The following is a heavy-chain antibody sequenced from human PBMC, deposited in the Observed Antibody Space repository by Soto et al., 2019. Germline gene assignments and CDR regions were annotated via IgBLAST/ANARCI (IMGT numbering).Heavy chain of an antibody. CDR3: ARDSHYGSGDYGLDV. CDR2: IYYSGTT. J-gene: IGHJ6*01. D-gene: IGHD3-10*01. V-gene: IGHV4-31*01. Sequence: QVQLQESGPGLVKPSQTLSLTCTVSGGSISSAGYYWSWIRQHPGKGLEWIGYIYYSGTTYYNPSPLSLVTISVDTSQNQFPLKLSSVTAADTAVYYCARDSHYGSGDYGLDVWGQGTTVTVSS. CDR1: GGSISSAGYY.